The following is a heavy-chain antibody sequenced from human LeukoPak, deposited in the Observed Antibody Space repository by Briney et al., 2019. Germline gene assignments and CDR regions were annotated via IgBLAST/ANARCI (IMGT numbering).Heavy chain of an antibody. Sequence: LGESLKISCKVSGYNFPIYWIGWVRQMPGKGLEWMGIIYPDDSDTRYSPSFQGQVTMSADKSNSTAYLQWSSLKASDTAIYYCARLSNYGSSGYNFRVFSAVNEYFQHWGQGTQVTVSS. J-gene: IGHJ1*01. V-gene: IGHV5-51*01. CDR3: ARLSNYGSSGYNFRVFSAVNEYFQH. CDR2: IYPDDSDT. CDR1: GYNFPIYW. D-gene: IGHD3-22*01.